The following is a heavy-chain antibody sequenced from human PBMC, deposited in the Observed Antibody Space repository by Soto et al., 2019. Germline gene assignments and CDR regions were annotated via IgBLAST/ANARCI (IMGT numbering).Heavy chain of an antibody. J-gene: IGHJ4*02. V-gene: IGHV3-48*03. CDR2: ISSSGSTI. Sequence: EVQLVESGGGLVQPGGSLRLSCAASGFTFSSYEMNWVRQAPGKGLEWVSDISSSGSTIYYADSVKGRFTISRDNAKNSLYLQMNSLRAEDTAVYDCARGVVDIVATGSNSFDYWGQGALVTVSS. CDR1: GFTFSSYE. D-gene: IGHD5-12*01. CDR3: ARGVVDIVATGSNSFDY.